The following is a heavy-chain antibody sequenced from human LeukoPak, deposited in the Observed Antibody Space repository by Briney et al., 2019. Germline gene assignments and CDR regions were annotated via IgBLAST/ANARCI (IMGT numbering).Heavy chain of an antibody. J-gene: IGHJ4*02. Sequence: PSETLSLTCTVSGGSISSYYWSWIRQPPGKGLEWIGYIYYSGSTNYNPSLKSRVTISVDTSKNQFSLKLTSVTAADTAVYYCARDRVEQPYYFDYWDQGTLVTVSS. CDR3: ARDRVEQPYYFDY. V-gene: IGHV4-59*12. CDR1: GGSISSYY. D-gene: IGHD1/OR15-1a*01. CDR2: IYYSGST.